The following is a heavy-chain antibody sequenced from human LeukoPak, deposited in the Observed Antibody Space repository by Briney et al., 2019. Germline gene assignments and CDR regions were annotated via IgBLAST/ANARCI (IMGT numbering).Heavy chain of an antibody. J-gene: IGHJ4*02. CDR1: GFTFSSYE. D-gene: IGHD2-8*01. Sequence: RPGGSLRLSCAASGFTFSSYEMNWVRQAPGKGLEWVSYISSSGSTIYYADSVKGRFTISRDNAKNSLYLQMNSLRAEDTAVYYCAREDGYAMYYFDYWGQGTLVTVSS. V-gene: IGHV3-48*03. CDR2: ISSSGSTI. CDR3: AREDGYAMYYFDY.